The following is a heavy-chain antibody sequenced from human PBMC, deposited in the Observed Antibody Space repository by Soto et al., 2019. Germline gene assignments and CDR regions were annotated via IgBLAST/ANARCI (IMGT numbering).Heavy chain of an antibody. D-gene: IGHD3-22*01. J-gene: IGHJ6*02. CDR2: ISYDGSNK. V-gene: IGHV3-30*18. Sequence: GESLKISSAASGFTFSSYGMHWVRQAPGKGLEWVAVISYDGSNKYYADSVKGRFTISRDNSKNTLYLQMNSLRAEDTAVYYCAKCNSSSSDSSGYPYYGMDVWGQGTTVTVSS. CDR3: AKCNSSSSDSSGYPYYGMDV. CDR1: GFTFSSYG.